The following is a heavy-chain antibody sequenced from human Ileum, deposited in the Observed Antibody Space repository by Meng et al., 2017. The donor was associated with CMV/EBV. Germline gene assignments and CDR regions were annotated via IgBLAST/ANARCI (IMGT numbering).Heavy chain of an antibody. J-gene: IGHJ4*02. Sequence: SVISNNWFVWVRQSPEKGLEWIVEIIHDGRINYSPSLQRRQSLFLDKSNTQVSLTLRFVTAADTAVYYCATARRGCSGDTCWLENWGQGVLVTVSS. CDR3: ATARRGCSGDTCWLEN. CDR1: SVISNNW. V-gene: IGHV4-4*02. CDR2: IIHDGRI. D-gene: IGHD2-21*02.